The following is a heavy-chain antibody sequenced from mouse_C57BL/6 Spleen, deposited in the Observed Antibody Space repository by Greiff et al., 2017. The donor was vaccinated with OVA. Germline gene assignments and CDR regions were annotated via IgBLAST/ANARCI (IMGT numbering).Heavy chain of an antibody. CDR1: GYTFTSYW. Sequence: QVQLQQPGAELVKPGASVKLSCKASGYTFTSYWMQWVKQRPGQGLEWIGEIDPSDSYTNYNQKFKGKATLTVDTSSSTAYMQLSSLTSEDSAVYYCARRGGVTLDYWDQGTTLTVSS. V-gene: IGHV1-50*01. CDR3: ARRGGVTLDY. CDR2: IDPSDSYT. D-gene: IGHD2-2*01. J-gene: IGHJ2*01.